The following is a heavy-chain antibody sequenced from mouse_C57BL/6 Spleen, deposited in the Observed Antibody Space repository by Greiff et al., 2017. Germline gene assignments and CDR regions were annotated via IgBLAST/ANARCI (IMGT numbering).Heavy chain of an antibody. CDR2: IDPEDGDT. CDR1: GFNIKTYS. V-gene: IGHV14-2*01. Sequence: VHVQQSGAELVKPGASVKLSCTASGFNIKTYSMHWVKQRTEQGLEWIGRIDPEDGDTKYAAKFQGKATITEDTSSNTAYLQLSSLTSEDTAVXYSARVLYCNYGYWGQGTTLTVSS. D-gene: IGHD5-1-1*01. J-gene: IGHJ2*01. CDR3: ARVLYCNYGY.